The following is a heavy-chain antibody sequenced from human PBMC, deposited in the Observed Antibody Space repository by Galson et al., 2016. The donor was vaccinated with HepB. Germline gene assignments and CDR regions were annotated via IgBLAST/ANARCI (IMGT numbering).Heavy chain of an antibody. D-gene: IGHD2-21*02. CDR1: GFTFENYA. J-gene: IGHJ4*02. CDR3: ARDDPNRFNVVVTGHMPSGY. V-gene: IGHV3-30*04. CDR2: ISYDGRNK. Sequence: SLRLSCAASGFTFENYAIHWIRQAPGKGLEWLSLISYDGRNKYYADSLKGRFTISRDNSKNTLYLQMSSLRIDDTAVYYCARDDPNRFNVVVTGHMPSGYWGQGILVTVSS.